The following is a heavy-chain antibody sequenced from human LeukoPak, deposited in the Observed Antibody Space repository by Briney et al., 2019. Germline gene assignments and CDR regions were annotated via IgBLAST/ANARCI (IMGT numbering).Heavy chain of an antibody. D-gene: IGHD2-15*01. CDR2: IIPIFGTA. CDR1: GGTFSSYA. J-gene: IGHJ6*04. CDR3: AKDSRPPYYYYGMDV. V-gene: IGHV1-69*06. Sequence: SVKVSCKASGGTFSSYAISWVRQAPGQGLEWMGGIIPIFGTANYAQKFQGRVTITADKSTSTAYMELSSLRSEDTAVYYCAKDSRPPYYYYGMDVWGKGTTVTVSS.